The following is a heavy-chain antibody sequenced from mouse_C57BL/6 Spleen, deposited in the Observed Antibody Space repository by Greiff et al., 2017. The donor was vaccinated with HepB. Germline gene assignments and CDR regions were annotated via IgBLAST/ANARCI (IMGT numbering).Heavy chain of an antibody. CDR3: ARDDYYGSSGWYVDV. J-gene: IGHJ1*03. V-gene: IGHV5-4*01. CDR1: GFTFSSYA. D-gene: IGHD1-1*01. Sequence: DVQLVESGGGLVKPGGSLKLSCAASGFTFSSYAMSWVRQTPEKRLEWVATISDGGSYTYYPDNVKGRFTISRDNAKNNLYLQMSHLKSEDTAMYYCARDDYYGSSGWYVDVWGTGTTVTVSS. CDR2: ISDGGSYT.